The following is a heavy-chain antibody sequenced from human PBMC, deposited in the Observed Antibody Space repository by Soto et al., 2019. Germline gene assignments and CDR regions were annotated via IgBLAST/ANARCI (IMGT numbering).Heavy chain of an antibody. Sequence: EVHLVESGGVAVKPGGSLRLSCAASGFTFDDHNMHWIRQGPGKGLEWVSLISWDGETTFYADSVKGRFTVSRDNTRNFLYLQMSALTTEDSGLYYCSSSQGDYWGQGNLVTVAS. V-gene: IGHV3-43*01. CDR3: SSSQGDY. J-gene: IGHJ4*02. CDR1: GFTFDDHN. CDR2: ISWDGETT.